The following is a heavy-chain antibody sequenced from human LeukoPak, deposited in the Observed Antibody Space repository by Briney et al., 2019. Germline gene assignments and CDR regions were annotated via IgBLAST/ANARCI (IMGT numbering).Heavy chain of an antibody. CDR3: TRERRGNYYAFGS. J-gene: IGHJ1*01. D-gene: IGHD1-26*01. CDR2: VMSGRGST. CDR1: GFSVSDYS. Sequence: PGGSLRLSCAASGFSVSDYSISWIRQSPGKGPEWISYVMSGRGSTNYADSVKGRFTISRDNAKNSVALQLDGLRADDTAVYFCTRERRGNYYAFGSWGQAVPVTFSS. V-gene: IGHV3-11*05.